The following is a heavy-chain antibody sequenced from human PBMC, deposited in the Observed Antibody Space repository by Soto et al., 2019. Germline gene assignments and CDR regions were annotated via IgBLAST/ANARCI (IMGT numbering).Heavy chain of an antibody. V-gene: IGHV4-31*03. CDR3: ARVLTIFGVVINRLIDY. J-gene: IGHJ4*02. CDR1: GGSISSAGYY. D-gene: IGHD3-3*01. Sequence: QVQLQESGPGLVKPSQTLSLTCTVSGGSISSAGYYWTWIRQHPGKGLEWIGFIYYSGSTYYNPSRESRAAISIDTSKNQFSLNLSSVTAADTSVYYCARVLTIFGVVINRLIDYWGQGTLVTVSS. CDR2: IYYSGST.